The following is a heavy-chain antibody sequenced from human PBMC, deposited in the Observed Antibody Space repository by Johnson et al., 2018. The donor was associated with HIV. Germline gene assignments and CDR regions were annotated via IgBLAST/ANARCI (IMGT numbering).Heavy chain of an antibody. J-gene: IGHJ3*02. CDR1: GFSFDEYA. D-gene: IGHD2-21*02. Sequence: VQLLESGGGVVRPGGSLRLSCAASGFSFDEYAMHWVRQAPGKGLEWVSGINWNGGSTGYADSVKGRFTISRDNAKNSLYLQMNSLRAEDTAVYYCARDRVVVTATTTHDAFDIWGQGTMVTVSS. CDR2: INWNGGST. CDR3: ARDRVVVTATTTHDAFDI. V-gene: IGHV3-20*04.